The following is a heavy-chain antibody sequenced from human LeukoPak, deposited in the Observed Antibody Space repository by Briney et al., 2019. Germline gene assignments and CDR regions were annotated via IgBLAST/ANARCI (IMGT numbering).Heavy chain of an antibody. V-gene: IGHV3-48*03. CDR3: ARVRYDGSGYYSIYDY. CDR1: GFTFSSYE. D-gene: IGHD3-22*01. J-gene: IGHJ4*02. CDR2: ISSSGSTI. Sequence: PGGSLRLPCAASGFTFSSYEMNWVRQAPGKGLEWVSYISSSGSTIYYADSVKGRFTISRDNAKNSLYLQMNSLRAEDTAVYYCARVRYDGSGYYSIYDYWGQGTLVTVSS.